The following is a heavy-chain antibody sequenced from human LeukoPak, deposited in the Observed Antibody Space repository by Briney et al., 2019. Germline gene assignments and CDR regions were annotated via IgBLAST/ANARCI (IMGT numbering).Heavy chain of an antibody. D-gene: IGHD5-12*01. CDR2: IRDDGSNK. J-gene: IGHJ6*03. Sequence: PGGSLRLSCAASGFTFISYGMHWVRQAPGKGLEWVAFIRDDGSNKYYADSVKGRFTISRDNSKNTLYLQMKSLRAEDTAVYYCAKGGGYEAQYYYYYLDVWGKGTTVTISS. CDR1: GFTFISYG. CDR3: AKGGGYEAQYYYYYLDV. V-gene: IGHV3-30*02.